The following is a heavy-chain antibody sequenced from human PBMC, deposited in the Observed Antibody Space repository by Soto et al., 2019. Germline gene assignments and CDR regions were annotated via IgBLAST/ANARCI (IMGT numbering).Heavy chain of an antibody. V-gene: IGHV4-31*03. CDR1: GGSISSGGYY. J-gene: IGHJ4*02. D-gene: IGHD5-18*01. CDR3: ARGDAAMEPHFDY. CDR2: MYYSGST. Sequence: PSETLSLTCTVSGGSISSGGYYWSWIRQHPGKVLELIGYMYYSGSTYYNPSLKSRVTIXXXXSXNXLXLXXXSVTXAATAXYYCARGDAAMEPHFDYWGQGTLVTVSS.